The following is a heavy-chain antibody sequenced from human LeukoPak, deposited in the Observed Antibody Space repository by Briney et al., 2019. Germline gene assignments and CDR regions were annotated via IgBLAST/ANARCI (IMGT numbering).Heavy chain of an antibody. CDR2: IYTSGST. CDR3: ARECILDAFDI. D-gene: IGHD2-8*01. Sequence: SETLSLTCTVSGGSISSGSYYWSWIRQPAGKGLEWIGRIYTSGSTNYNPSLKSRVTISVDTSKNQFSLKLSSVTAADTAVYYCARECILDAFDIWGQGTMVTVSS. J-gene: IGHJ3*02. CDR1: GGSISSGSYY. V-gene: IGHV4-61*02.